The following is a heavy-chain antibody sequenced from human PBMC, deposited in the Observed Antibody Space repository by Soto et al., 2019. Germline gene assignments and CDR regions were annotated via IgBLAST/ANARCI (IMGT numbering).Heavy chain of an antibody. Sequence: LRLSCEASGFTLRNYAMTWIRQAPGKGLDWVSLISANDVGTYYAESVKTRFTISTDQSRNTVYLQMDSLRADDTAIYYCAKAKNDFNWDNRPPFDYRGQGTLVTVSS. D-gene: IGHD3-9*01. CDR2: ISANDVGT. CDR3: AKAKNDFNWDNRPPFDY. CDR1: GFTLRNYA. V-gene: IGHV3-23*01. J-gene: IGHJ4*02.